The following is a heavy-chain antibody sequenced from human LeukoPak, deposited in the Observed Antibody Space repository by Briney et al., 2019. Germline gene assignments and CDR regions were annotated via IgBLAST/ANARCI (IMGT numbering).Heavy chain of an antibody. V-gene: IGHV3-21*01. D-gene: IGHD3-10*01. Sequence: GGSLRLSCAASGFAISDYTINWVRQAPGKGLEWVSSISPSSSYIYYADLVKGRFTISRDNAKKSLYLQMNSLRAEDTALYYCARGRGCSTMACYPDYWGQGTLVTVFS. CDR1: GFAISDYT. CDR2: ISPSSSYI. J-gene: IGHJ4*02. CDR3: ARGRGCSTMACYPDY.